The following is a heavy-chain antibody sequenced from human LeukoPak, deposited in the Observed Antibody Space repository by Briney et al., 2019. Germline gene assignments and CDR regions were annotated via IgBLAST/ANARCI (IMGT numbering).Heavy chain of an antibody. CDR3: ARGGYHNWFDP. V-gene: IGHV3-30*02. CDR2: IRSDGSDK. Sequence: GGSLRLSCAASGFTFSSYGMQWVRQAPGKGLEWVAYIRSDGSDKYYADSVKGRFTISRDNAKNSLYLQMNSLRAEDTAVYYCARGGYHNWFDPWGQGTLVTVSS. D-gene: IGHD5-18*01. CDR1: GFTFSSYG. J-gene: IGHJ5*02.